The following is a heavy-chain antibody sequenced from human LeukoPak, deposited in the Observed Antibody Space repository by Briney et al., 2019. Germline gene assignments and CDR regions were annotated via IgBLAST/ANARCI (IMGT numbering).Heavy chain of an antibody. CDR3: ARDDYASGSHSY. Sequence: GGSLRLSCAASGFTFSSYAMIWVRQAPGKGLEWVSAISGSGGSTYYADSVKGRFTISRDNSKNTLYLQMNSLRAEDTAVYYCARDDYASGSHSYWGQGTLVTVSS. CDR2: ISGSGGST. CDR1: GFTFSSYA. J-gene: IGHJ4*02. V-gene: IGHV3-23*01. D-gene: IGHD3-10*01.